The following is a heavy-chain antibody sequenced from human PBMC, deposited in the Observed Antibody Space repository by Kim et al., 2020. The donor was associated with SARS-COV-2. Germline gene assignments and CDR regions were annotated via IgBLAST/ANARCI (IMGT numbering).Heavy chain of an antibody. CDR2: ISSSSYI. J-gene: IGHJ6*02. V-gene: IGHV3-21*01. CDR3: ARDTYSLSWNYYYGMDV. D-gene: IGHD5-18*01. CDR1: GFTFSSYS. Sequence: GGSLRLSCAASGFTFSSYSMNWVRQAPGKGLEWVSSISSSSYIYYADSVKGRFTISRDNAKNSLYLQMNSLRAEDTAVYYCARDTYSLSWNYYYGMDVWGQGTTVTVSS.